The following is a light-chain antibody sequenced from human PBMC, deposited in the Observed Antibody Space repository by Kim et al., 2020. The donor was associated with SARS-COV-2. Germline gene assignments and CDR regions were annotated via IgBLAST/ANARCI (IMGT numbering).Light chain of an antibody. V-gene: IGKV1-39*01. CDR1: QSISTY. J-gene: IGKJ1*01. CDR3: QQSYNTPRR. CDR2: AAS. Sequence: ASVGDRVTMTCRASQSISTYLNWYQQKPGKAPKFLSHAASSLQSGVPSRFSGSGSGTEFTLTISSLQPEDFATYYCQQSYNTPRRFGQGTKVDIK.